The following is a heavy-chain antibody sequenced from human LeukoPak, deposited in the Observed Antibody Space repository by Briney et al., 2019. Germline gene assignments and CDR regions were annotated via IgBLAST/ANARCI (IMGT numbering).Heavy chain of an antibody. J-gene: IGHJ3*02. V-gene: IGHV4-39*01. Sequence: SETLSLTCTVSGGSISSSSYYWGWIRQPPGKGLEWIGSIYYSGSTYYNPSLKSRVTISVDTSRNQFSLKLSSVTAADPAVYYCARHSSSRYSLGASDIWGQGTMVTVSS. CDR3: ARHSSSRYSLGASDI. CDR1: GGSISSSSYY. D-gene: IGHD6-13*01. CDR2: IYYSGST.